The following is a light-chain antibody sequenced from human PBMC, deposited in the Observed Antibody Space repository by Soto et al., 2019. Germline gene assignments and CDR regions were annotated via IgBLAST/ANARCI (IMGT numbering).Light chain of an antibody. CDR3: QQRSNWPPWWT. CDR1: QSVSSY. Sequence: EIVLTQSPAPLSLSPGERATLSCRASQSVSSYLAWYQQKPGQAPRLLIYDASNRATGIPARFSGSGSGTDFTLTISSLEPEDFAVYYCQQRSNWPPWWTFGQGTKVEIK. V-gene: IGKV3-11*01. J-gene: IGKJ1*01. CDR2: DAS.